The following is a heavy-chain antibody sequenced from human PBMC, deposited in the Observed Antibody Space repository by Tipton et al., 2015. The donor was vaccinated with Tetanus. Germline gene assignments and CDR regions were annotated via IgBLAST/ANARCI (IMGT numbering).Heavy chain of an antibody. CDR2: ISGSGNFT. CDR3: ARNYDNYQSPDY. D-gene: IGHD3-22*01. Sequence: CAASGFNFSTSAISWVRRAPGKGLQWVAAISGSGNFTFYTDSVKGRFTISRDYSKKTVHLEMNNLRVGDTATYYCARNYDNYQSPDYWGQGTLVTVSS. V-gene: IGHV3-23*01. J-gene: IGHJ4*02. CDR1: GFNFSTSA.